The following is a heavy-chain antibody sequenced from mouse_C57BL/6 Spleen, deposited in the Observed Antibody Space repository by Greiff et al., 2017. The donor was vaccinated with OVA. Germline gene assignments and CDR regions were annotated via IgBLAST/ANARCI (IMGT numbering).Heavy chain of an antibody. V-gene: IGHV1-64*01. CDR2: IHPNSGST. CDR3: ARSYYYGSSYLAY. D-gene: IGHD1-1*01. J-gene: IGHJ3*01. CDR1: GYTFTSYW. Sequence: QVQLQQSGAELVKPGASVKLSCKASGYTFTSYWMHWVKQRPGQGLEWIGMIHPNSGSTNYNEKFKSKATLTVDKSSSTAYMQLSSLTSEDSAVYYCARSYYYGSSYLAYWGQGTLVTVSA.